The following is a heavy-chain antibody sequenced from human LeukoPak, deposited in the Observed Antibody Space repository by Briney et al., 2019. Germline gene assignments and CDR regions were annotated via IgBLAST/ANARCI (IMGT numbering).Heavy chain of an antibody. CDR2: ISASGAVP. Sequence: KPGASLRLSRAAAGFRDDSFYMGWIRQVPGKGLDYIALISASGAVPYYAESVKGRFTISRDNAKNSVSLQMNSLSADDTAVYYCARSLIVASEDYWGQGTLVTVSS. D-gene: IGHD3-22*01. CDR1: GFRDDSFY. V-gene: IGHV3-11*04. CDR3: ARSLIVASEDY. J-gene: IGHJ4*02.